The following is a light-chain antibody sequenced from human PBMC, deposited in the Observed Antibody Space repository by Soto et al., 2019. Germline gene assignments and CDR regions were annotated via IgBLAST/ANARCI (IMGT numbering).Light chain of an antibody. CDR3: KQYNNWPPEVT. J-gene: IGKJ3*01. V-gene: IGKV3-15*01. CDR1: QSVSSN. Sequence: EIVMTQSPATLSVSPGERATLSCRASQSVSSNLARYQQKPGQAPMLLIYGASTRATGIPVRFTGRGSGKEFTASNSRMQSGDFAVYYSKQYNNWPPEVTFGPGTKVDIK. CDR2: GAS.